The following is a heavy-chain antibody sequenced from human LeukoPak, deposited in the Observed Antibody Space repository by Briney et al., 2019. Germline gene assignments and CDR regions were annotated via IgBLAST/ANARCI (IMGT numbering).Heavy chain of an antibody. V-gene: IGHV4-59*01. CDR1: GGSISSYY. CDR2: IYYSGST. D-gene: IGHD4-17*01. Sequence: PSETLSLTCTVSGGSISSYYWSWIRQPPGKGLEWIGYIYYSGSTNYNPSLKSRVTISVDTSKNQFSLKLSSVTAAYTAVYYCARGNYGDYAEGAYDYWGQGTLVTVSS. J-gene: IGHJ4*02. CDR3: ARGNYGDYAEGAYDY.